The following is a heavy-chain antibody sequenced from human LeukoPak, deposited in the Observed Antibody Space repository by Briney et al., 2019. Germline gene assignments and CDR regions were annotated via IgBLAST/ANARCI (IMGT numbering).Heavy chain of an antibody. CDR2: IIPIFGTA. V-gene: IGHV1-69*05. D-gene: IGHD3-22*01. J-gene: IGHJ1*01. Sequence: SVKVSCKASGGTFSSYAISWVRQAPGQGLEWMGRIIPIFGTANYAQKFQGRVTITTDESTSTAYMELSSLRSEDTAGYYCARGRVYYYDSSGYYVYFQHWGQGTLVTVSS. CDR3: ARGRVYYYDSSGYYVYFQH. CDR1: GGTFSSYA.